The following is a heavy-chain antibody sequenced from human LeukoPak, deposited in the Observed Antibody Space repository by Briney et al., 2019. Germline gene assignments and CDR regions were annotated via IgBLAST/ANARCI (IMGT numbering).Heavy chain of an antibody. CDR2: VYTSGST. D-gene: IGHD3-9*01. CDR3: ARDGGNLRYFDWPS. J-gene: IGHJ5*02. Sequence: SETLSLTCTVSGGSISSYYWSWIRQPAGKGLEWIGRVYTSGSTNYNPSLKSRVTMSVDTSKNQFSLKLSSVTAADTAVYYCARDGGNLRYFDWPSWGQGTLVTVSS. V-gene: IGHV4-4*07. CDR1: GGSISSYY.